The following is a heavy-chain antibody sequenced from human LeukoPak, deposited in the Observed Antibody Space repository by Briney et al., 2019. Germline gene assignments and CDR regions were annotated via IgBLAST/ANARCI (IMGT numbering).Heavy chain of an antibody. D-gene: IGHD1-1*01. CDR2: FYSGGST. CDR1: GFTVSNNY. J-gene: IGHJ4*02. V-gene: IGHV3-66*01. Sequence: GGSLRLSCAVSGFTVSNNYMSRVRQAPGKGLEWVSVFYSGGSTYYADSVKGRFTISRDNSKNTLYLQMNSLRAEDTAVYYCARVRGWKYFDYWGQGTLVTVSS. CDR3: ARVRGWKYFDY.